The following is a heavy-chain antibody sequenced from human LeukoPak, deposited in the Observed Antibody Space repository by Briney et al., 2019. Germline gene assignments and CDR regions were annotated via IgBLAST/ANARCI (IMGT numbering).Heavy chain of an antibody. CDR2: TSGGGIST. V-gene: IGHV3-23*01. Sequence: PGGSLRLSCAASGFTFSNYAMSWVRQAPGKGLEWVSATSGGGISTYYADSVKGRFTISRDNAKNSLYLQMNSLRAEDTAVYYCASPFNCSGGSCYGDAFDIWGQGTMVTVSS. CDR3: ASPFNCSGGSCYGDAFDI. J-gene: IGHJ3*02. CDR1: GFTFSNYA. D-gene: IGHD2-15*01.